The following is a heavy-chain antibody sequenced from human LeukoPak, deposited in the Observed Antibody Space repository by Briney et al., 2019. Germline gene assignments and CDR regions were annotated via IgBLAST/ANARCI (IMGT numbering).Heavy chain of an antibody. J-gene: IGHJ6*02. CDR2: IYPGDSDT. CDR1: GYSFTSYW. Sequence: GESLKISCKGSGYSFTSYWIGWVRQMPEKGLEWMGIIYPGDSDTRYSPSFQGQVTISADKAISTAYLQWSSLKASDTAMYYCASKSYSYGLDYYYGMDVWGQGTTVTVSS. CDR3: ASKSYSYGLDYYYGMDV. D-gene: IGHD5-18*01. V-gene: IGHV5-51*01.